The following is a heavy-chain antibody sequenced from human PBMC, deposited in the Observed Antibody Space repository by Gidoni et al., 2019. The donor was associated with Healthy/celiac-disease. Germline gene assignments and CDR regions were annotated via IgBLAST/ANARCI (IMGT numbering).Heavy chain of an antibody. CDR1: GGTFSIYA. CDR2: IIPIFGTA. J-gene: IGHJ3*02. Sequence: QVQLVQSGAEVKKPGSSVKVSCKASGGTFSIYAISWVRQAPGQGLEWMGGIIPIFGTANYAQKFQGRVTITADESTSTAYMELSSLRSEDTAVYYCAREPLDQTNTAMVTGGDAIDIWGQGTMVTVSS. D-gene: IGHD5-18*01. CDR3: AREPLDQTNTAMVTGGDAIDI. V-gene: IGHV1-69*01.